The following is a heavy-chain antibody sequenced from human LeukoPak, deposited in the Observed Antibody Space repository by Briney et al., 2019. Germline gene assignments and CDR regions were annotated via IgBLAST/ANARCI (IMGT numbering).Heavy chain of an antibody. V-gene: IGHV1-3*01. D-gene: IGHD2-21*01. Sequence: DSVKVSCKASGYIFTKYVVHWVRQAPGQRPEWMGWIKAGNGDTKYSQNFQDRLTITRDTSASTVYMELSSLTSEDTALYYCARDDCGDTCYPGEYWGQGTLVTVSS. J-gene: IGHJ4*02. CDR3: ARDDCGDTCYPGEY. CDR2: IKAGNGDT. CDR1: GYIFTKYV.